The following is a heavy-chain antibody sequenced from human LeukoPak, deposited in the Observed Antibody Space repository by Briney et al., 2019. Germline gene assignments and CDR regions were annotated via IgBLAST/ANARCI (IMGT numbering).Heavy chain of an antibody. V-gene: IGHV3-48*01. D-gene: IGHD3-10*01. J-gene: IGHJ3*02. CDR2: ISSSSSTI. CDR1: GFTFSSYS. CDR3: ARGLGSGRHAFDI. Sequence: GGSLRLSCAASGFTFSSYSMNWVRQAPGKGLEWVSYISSSSSTIYYADSVKGRFTISRDNAKNSLYLQMNSLRAEDTAVYYCARGLGSGRHAFDIWGQGTTVTVSS.